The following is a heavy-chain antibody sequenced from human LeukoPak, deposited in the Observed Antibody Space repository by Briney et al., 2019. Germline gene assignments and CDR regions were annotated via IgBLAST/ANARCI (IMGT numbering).Heavy chain of an antibody. D-gene: IGHD2-15*01. Sequence: GGSLRLSCAASGFTFSSYAMHWVRQAPGKGLEWVAVISYDGSNKYYADSVKGRFTISRDNSKNTLYLQMNSLRAEDTAVYYCARDLHCSGGSCYFASVDYYMDVWGKGTTVTVSS. V-gene: IGHV3-30*04. CDR2: ISYDGSNK. J-gene: IGHJ6*03. CDR3: ARDLHCSGGSCYFASVDYYMDV. CDR1: GFTFSSYA.